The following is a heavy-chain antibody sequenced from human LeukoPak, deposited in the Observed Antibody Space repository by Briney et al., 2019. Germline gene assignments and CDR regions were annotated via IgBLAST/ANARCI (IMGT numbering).Heavy chain of an antibody. J-gene: IGHJ3*02. CDR3: ARDTSRSAFDI. Sequence: TLSLTCTVSGGSISSGGYYWSWLRQHPGQGLEWVGYIYYSGSTYYNPSLKSRVTISVDTSKNQFSLKLSSVTAADTAVYYCARDTSRSAFDIWGQGTMVTVSS. CDR2: IYYSGST. CDR1: GGSISSGGYY. V-gene: IGHV4-31*03. D-gene: IGHD3-16*01.